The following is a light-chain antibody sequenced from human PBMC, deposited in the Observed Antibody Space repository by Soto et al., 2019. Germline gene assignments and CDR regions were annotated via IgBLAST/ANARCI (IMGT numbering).Light chain of an antibody. V-gene: IGLV1-40*01. CDR2: GNN. Sequence: QSVLTQPPSVSGAPGQGVTISCTGSSSSIGAGYDVHWYQQVPGTAPKLLIYGNNNRPSGVPDRFSGSKSGTSASLAITGLQAEDEADYYCPYYDRDLSHCYVFGTGNKVTVL. CDR1: SSSIGAGYD. J-gene: IGLJ1*01. CDR3: PYYDRDLSHCYV.